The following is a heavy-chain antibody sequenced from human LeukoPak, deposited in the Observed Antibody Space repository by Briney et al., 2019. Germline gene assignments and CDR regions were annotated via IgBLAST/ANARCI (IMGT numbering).Heavy chain of an antibody. D-gene: IGHD3-10*01. J-gene: IGHJ4*02. CDR1: GFTFGDYG. Sequence: GGSLRLSCTASGFTFGDYGMSWVRQAPGKGLEWVGFIRSKAYGGTTEYAASVKGRFTTSRDDSKSIAYLQMNSLKTEDTAVYYCTRDMYYYGSGSYYNEPFDYWGQGTLVTVSS. CDR2: IRSKAYGGTT. V-gene: IGHV3-49*04. CDR3: TRDMYYYGSGSYYNEPFDY.